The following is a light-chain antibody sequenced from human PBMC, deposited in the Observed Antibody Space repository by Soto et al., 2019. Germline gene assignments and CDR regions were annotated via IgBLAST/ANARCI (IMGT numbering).Light chain of an antibody. CDR1: SNDVGGYNY. CDR2: NFN. J-gene: IGLJ2*01. Sequence: QSALTQPASVSGSPGQSITISCTGTSNDVGGYNYVSWYQEHPGKTPRLIIYNFNTRPSGVSNRFSGSKSGNTASLTISGLQAEYEADYYCSSYRTGSVIFGGGTKVTVL. CDR3: SSYRTGSVI. V-gene: IGLV2-14*03.